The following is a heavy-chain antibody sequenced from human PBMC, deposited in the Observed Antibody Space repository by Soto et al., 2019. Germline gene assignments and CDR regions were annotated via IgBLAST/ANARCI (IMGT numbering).Heavy chain of an antibody. D-gene: IGHD6-25*01. J-gene: IGHJ4*02. CDR3: ATGAAF. CDR1: GFTLSSDW. Sequence: EVQLVESGGGLVQPGGSLRLSCAASGFTLSSDWMHWVRQSPGKGLLWVSRINRDGSSISYADSVEGRFTVSRDNARGTLYLQMNSLRVEDTAVYYGATGAAFRGQGILVTVSS. V-gene: IGHV3-74*01. CDR2: INRDGSSI.